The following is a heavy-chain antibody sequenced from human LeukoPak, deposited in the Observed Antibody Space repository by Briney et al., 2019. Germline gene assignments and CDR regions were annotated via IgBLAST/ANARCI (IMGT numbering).Heavy chain of an antibody. CDR1: GFTFSSYG. CDR3: AKITGPYYYDTSGPKGWFDP. D-gene: IGHD3-22*01. CDR2: ISGSGGST. J-gene: IGHJ5*02. Sequence: GGSLRLSFAVSGFTFSSYGMSWVRQAPGKGLEWVTAISGSGGSTYYADSVKCRFTISRDNSKNTLYLQMNSLRAEDTAVYYCAKITGPYYYDTSGPKGWFDPWGQGTLVTVSS. V-gene: IGHV3-23*01.